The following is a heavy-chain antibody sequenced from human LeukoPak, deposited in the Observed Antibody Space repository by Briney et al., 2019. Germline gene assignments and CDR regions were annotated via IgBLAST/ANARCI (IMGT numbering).Heavy chain of an antibody. CDR1: GYTFTSYY. CDR3: ARATYYYDSSGYHFDY. Sequence: ASVKASCKASGYTFTSYYMHWVRQAPGQGLEWMGIINPSGGSTSYAQKFQGRVTMTRDTSTSTVYMELSSLRSEDTAVYYCARATYYYDSSGYHFDYWGQGTLVTVSS. V-gene: IGHV1-46*01. D-gene: IGHD3-22*01. J-gene: IGHJ4*02. CDR2: INPSGGST.